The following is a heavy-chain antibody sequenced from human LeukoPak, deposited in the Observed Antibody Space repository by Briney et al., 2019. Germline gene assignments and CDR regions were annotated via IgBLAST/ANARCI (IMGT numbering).Heavy chain of an antibody. CDR2: ISGDDGST. Sequence: PGGSLRLSCVASGFTFSSYGLSWVRQAPGRGLEWISAISGDDGSTYHVDSVKGRFTISRDNSKNTLYLQMNSLRAEDTALYYCAKDISSGYYFDYWGQGTLVTVSS. V-gene: IGHV3-23*01. CDR3: AKDISSGYYFDY. J-gene: IGHJ4*02. D-gene: IGHD3-22*01. CDR1: GFTFSSYG.